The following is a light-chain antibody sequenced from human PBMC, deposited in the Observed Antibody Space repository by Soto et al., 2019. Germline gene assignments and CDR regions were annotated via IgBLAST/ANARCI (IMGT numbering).Light chain of an antibody. Sequence: IQMTQSPSSVSASVGYRFTISCQASQGISRSLAWYQQKPGKAPKLLTYAASSLQSGVPSRFSGSGFGTDFTLTISSLQTEDSAIYYCQQADTFPITFGQGTRLEIK. CDR3: QQADTFPIT. CDR1: QGISRS. CDR2: AAS. J-gene: IGKJ5*01. V-gene: IGKV1D-12*01.